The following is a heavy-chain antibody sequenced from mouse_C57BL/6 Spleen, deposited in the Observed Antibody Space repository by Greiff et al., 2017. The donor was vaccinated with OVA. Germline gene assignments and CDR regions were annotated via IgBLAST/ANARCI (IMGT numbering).Heavy chain of an antibody. CDR1: GFNITDDY. V-gene: IGHV14-4*01. D-gene: IGHD2-3*01. CDR2: IDPENGDT. Sequence: VQLQQSGAELVRPGASVKLSCTASGFNITDDYMHWVKQRPEQSLEWIGWIDPENGDTGYDQKFKGKATITADKSSSTAYMQLSSLTSEDSAVYDSAREGDGYPWFAYWGQGTLVTVSA. J-gene: IGHJ3*01. CDR3: AREGDGYPWFAY.